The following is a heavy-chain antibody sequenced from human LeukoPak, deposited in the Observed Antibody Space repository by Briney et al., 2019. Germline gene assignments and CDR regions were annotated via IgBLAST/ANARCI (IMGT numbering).Heavy chain of an antibody. CDR3: ARDEGNGWDY. D-gene: IGHD6-19*01. J-gene: IGHJ4*02. V-gene: IGHV3-7*01. CDR1: GFTFDNYW. CDR2: IKEDGTKN. Sequence: GGSLRLSCAASGFTFDNYWMNWVRQAPGKGLEWVANIKEDGTKNNYVDSVKGRFTISRDNAKNSLYLEMNSLTAEDTAVYFCARDEGNGWDYWGQGTLVTVSS.